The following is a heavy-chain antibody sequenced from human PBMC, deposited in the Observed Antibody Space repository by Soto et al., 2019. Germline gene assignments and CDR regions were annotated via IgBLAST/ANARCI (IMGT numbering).Heavy chain of an antibody. V-gene: IGHV4-34*01. CDR3: ARGSKGGLGRPLDY. Sequence: QVQLQQWGAGLLKPSETLSLTCAVYGGSFSGYYWSWIRQPPGKWLEWIGEINHSGSTNYNPSLKSRVTISVDTSKNQFSLKLSSVTAADTAVYYCARGSKGGLGRPLDYWGQGTLVTVSS. CDR1: GGSFSGYY. J-gene: IGHJ4*02. D-gene: IGHD2-15*01. CDR2: INHSGST.